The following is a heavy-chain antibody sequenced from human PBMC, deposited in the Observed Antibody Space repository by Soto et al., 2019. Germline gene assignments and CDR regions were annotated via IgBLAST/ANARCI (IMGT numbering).Heavy chain of an antibody. J-gene: IGHJ4*02. V-gene: IGHV3-64D*06. Sequence: HGGSPRLCCSACGFTVCIYAMHGVRQDPGKGLEYVSSISTNGGSTHYADSVKGRFTISRDNSKNTQYLQMSSLRADDTAVYYCVKGEYYYDSSGYYPFDYWGQGTLVTVSS. CDR2: ISTNGGST. CDR1: GFTVCIYA. D-gene: IGHD3-22*01. CDR3: VKGEYYYDSSGYYPFDY.